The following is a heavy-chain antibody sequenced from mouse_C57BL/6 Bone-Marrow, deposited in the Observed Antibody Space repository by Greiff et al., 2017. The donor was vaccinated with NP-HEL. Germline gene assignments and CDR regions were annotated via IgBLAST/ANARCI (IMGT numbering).Heavy chain of an antibody. D-gene: IGHD1-1*01. CDR3: ARWRGSSPFDY. Sequence: EVQLVESGGGLVKPGGSLKLSCAASGFTFSDYGMHWVRQAPEKGLEWVAYISSGSRTIYYADTVKGRFTIARDKAKNTLFLQRTSLRSEDTAMYYCARWRGSSPFDYWGQGTTLTVSA. J-gene: IGHJ2*01. CDR1: GFTFSDYG. CDR2: ISSGSRTI. V-gene: IGHV5-17*01.